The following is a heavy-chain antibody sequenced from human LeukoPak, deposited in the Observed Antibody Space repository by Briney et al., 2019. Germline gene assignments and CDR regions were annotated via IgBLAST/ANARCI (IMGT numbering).Heavy chain of an antibody. Sequence: ASVKVSCKASGYTFTSYYMHWVRQAPGQGLEWMGIINPSGGSTSYAQKFQGRVTMTRDTSTSTVYMELSSLRSEDTAVYYCARSRAAGKDYYYMDVWGKGTTVAISS. V-gene: IGHV1-46*01. J-gene: IGHJ6*03. D-gene: IGHD6-13*01. CDR1: GYTFTSYY. CDR2: INPSGGST. CDR3: ARSRAAGKDYYYMDV.